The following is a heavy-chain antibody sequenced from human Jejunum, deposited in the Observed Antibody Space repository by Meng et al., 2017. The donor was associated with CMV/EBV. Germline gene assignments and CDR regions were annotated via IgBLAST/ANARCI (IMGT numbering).Heavy chain of an antibody. J-gene: IGHJ4*02. Sequence: ASGYTFINYVMHWVCQAPGQGLEWVGWINADTGHTRYSQNFQGRVTFSRDTSASTAHMELTSLRSEDTGVYYCAREGAMTGLDLDYWGQGTLVTVSS. CDR1: GYTFINYV. D-gene: IGHD3-9*01. CDR3: AREGAMTGLDLDY. CDR2: INADTGHT. V-gene: IGHV1-3*01.